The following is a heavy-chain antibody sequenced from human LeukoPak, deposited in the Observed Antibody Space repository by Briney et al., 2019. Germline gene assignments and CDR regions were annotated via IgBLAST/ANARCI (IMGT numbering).Heavy chain of an antibody. CDR1: GYTLTELS. CDR2: FGPEDGET. J-gene: IGHJ5*02. Sequence: ASVKVSCKVSGYTLTELSMHWVRQAPGKGLEWMGGFGPEDGETIYAQKFQGRVTMTEDTSTDTAYMELSSLRSEDTAVYYCATAERLGYCSSTSCYLAPWGQGTLVTVSS. D-gene: IGHD2-2*01. V-gene: IGHV1-24*01. CDR3: ATAERLGYCSSTSCYLAP.